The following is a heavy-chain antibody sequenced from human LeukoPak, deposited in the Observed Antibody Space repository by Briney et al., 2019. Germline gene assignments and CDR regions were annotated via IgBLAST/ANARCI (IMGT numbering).Heavy chain of an antibody. CDR2: ISSSGSTI. D-gene: IGHD5-24*01. J-gene: IGHJ5*02. V-gene: IGHV3-11*01. CDR1: GFTFSDYY. Sequence: PGGSLRLSCAASGFTFSDYYMSWIRQAPGKGLEWVSYISSSGSTIYYADSVKGRFTISRDNAKNSLYLQMNSLRAEDTAVYYCARVLYKEMDWFDPWGQGTLVTVSS. CDR3: ARVLYKEMDWFDP.